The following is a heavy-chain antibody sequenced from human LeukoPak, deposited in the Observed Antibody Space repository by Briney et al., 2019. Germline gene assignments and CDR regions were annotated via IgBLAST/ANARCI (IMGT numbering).Heavy chain of an antibody. V-gene: IGHV4-59*01. Sequence: SETLSLTCTVSGGSISSYYWSWIRQSPGKGLEWIGYIYHNGITNYNPSLKSRVTISIDTSKNEFSLKLTSVIAADTAVYFCAREANYYGSGSYFEGTFDDWGQGSLVTVSS. D-gene: IGHD3-10*01. CDR3: AREANYYGSGSYFEGTFDD. J-gene: IGHJ4*02. CDR2: IYHNGIT. CDR1: GGSISSYY.